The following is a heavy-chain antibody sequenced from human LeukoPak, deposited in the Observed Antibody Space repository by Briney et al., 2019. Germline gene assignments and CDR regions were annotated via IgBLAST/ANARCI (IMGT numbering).Heavy chain of an antibody. CDR2: IKQDGSEK. D-gene: IGHD3-22*01. J-gene: IGHJ4*02. CDR3: TKPSRIGYFDSSAH. CDR1: GFTFSSYW. Sequence: GGSLRLSCAASGFTFSSYWMSWVRQAPGKGLEWVANIKQDGSEKSYVDSVKGRFTISRDDAKNSLDLQMNSLRAEDTAVYYCTKPSRIGYFDSSAHWGQGTLVTVSS. V-gene: IGHV3-7*01.